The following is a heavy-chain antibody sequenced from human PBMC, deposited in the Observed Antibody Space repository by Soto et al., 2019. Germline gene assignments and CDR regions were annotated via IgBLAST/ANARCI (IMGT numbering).Heavy chain of an antibody. CDR1: GFTVSTYG. CDR3: TGEVASAY. V-gene: IGHV3-30*03. Sequence: QVQLVESGGGVVQPGRSLRLSCAVSGFTVSTYGMHWVRQAPGKGLEWVAVISRDGGTKYYADSVKGRFTISRENSRNTLFLEMNSLGGDDMAVYYCTGEVASAYWGQGTLVTVSS. CDR2: ISRDGGTK. D-gene: IGHD2-8*02. J-gene: IGHJ4*02.